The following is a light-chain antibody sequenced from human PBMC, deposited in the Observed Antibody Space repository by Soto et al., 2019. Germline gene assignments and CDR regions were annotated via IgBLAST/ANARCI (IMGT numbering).Light chain of an antibody. J-gene: IGKJ1*01. CDR3: KQYNNWSPWT. V-gene: IGKV3-15*01. CDR1: QSVSSN. Sequence: EIVMTQSPATLSVSPGERATLSCRASQSVSSNLAWYQQKPGQAPRLLIYGASTRATGIPARFSGSGSGTEFTLTISSLQSEDVVVYYCKQYNNWSPWTFGQGNKVDIK. CDR2: GAS.